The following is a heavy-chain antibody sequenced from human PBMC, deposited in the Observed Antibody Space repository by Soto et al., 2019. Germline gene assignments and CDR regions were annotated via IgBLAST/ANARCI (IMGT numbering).Heavy chain of an antibody. CDR3: AFGNLSYYFDY. J-gene: IGHJ4*02. CDR2: IWYDGSDK. CDR1: GFTFSGFG. V-gene: IGHV3-33*01. D-gene: IGHD3-16*01. Sequence: GGSLRLSCVASGFTFSGFGMHWVRQAPGKGLEWVAIIWYDGSDKYYADSVRGRFTISRDNSKNTLSLQMNSLRAEDTAVYHCAFGNLSYYFDYWGQGTPVTVS.